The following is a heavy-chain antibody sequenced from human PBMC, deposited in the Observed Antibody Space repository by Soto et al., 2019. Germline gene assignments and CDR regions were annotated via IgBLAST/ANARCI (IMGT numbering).Heavy chain of an antibody. CDR2: ISGSGGST. V-gene: IGHV3-23*01. J-gene: IGHJ4*02. D-gene: IGHD3-22*01. CDR1: GFTFSSYA. CDR3: SKYYETSMIVVVISYFCY. Sequence: EVQLLESGGGLVQPGGSLRLSCAASGFTFSSYAMSWVRQATGKGLEWVSAISGSGGSTYYADSVKGRFTISRDNSKNTLYLQMNSLRAEDTAVYYCSKYYETSMIVVVISYFCYWGQGTLVTVSS.